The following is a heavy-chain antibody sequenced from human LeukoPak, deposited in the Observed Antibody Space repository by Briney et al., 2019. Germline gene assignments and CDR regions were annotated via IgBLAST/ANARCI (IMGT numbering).Heavy chain of an antibody. V-gene: IGHV3-21*01. CDR2: ISSSSSYI. Sequence: GGSLRLSCAASGFTFSSYSMNWVRQAPGKGLEWVSSISSSSSYIYYADSVKGRFTISRDNAKNSLYLQMNSLRAEDTAVYYCARDGIVVVPAAREVYDAFDIWGQGTMVTVSS. CDR3: ARDGIVVVPAAREVYDAFDI. J-gene: IGHJ3*02. D-gene: IGHD2-2*01. CDR1: GFTFSSYS.